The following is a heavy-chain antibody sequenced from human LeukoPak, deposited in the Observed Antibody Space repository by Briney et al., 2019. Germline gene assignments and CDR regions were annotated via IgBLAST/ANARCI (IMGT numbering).Heavy chain of an antibody. V-gene: IGHV1-18*01. CDR3: ARASPLLYDSSGYYVRGDY. CDR1: VHTFTSYG. D-gene: IGHD3-22*01. CDR2: ISAYNGNT. J-gene: IGHJ4*02. Sequence: ASVKVSCKASVHTFTSYGISWVRQAPGQGLEWMGWISAYNGNTNYAQKLQGRVTMTTDTSTSTAYMELRSLRSDDTAVYYCARASPLLYDSSGYYVRGDYWGQGTLVTV.